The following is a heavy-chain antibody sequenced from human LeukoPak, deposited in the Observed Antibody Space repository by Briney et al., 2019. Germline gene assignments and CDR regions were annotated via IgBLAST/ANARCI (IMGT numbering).Heavy chain of an antibody. J-gene: IGHJ4*02. D-gene: IGHD3-16*01. CDR1: GGSISSYY. CDR2: IYYSGST. V-gene: IGHV4-59*01. Sequence: SETLSLTCTVSGGSISSYYWSWIRQPPGKGLERIGYIYYSGSTNYNPSLKSRVTISVDTSKNQFSLKLSSVTAADTAVYYCARDRGGDEGYYFDYWGQGTLVTVSS. CDR3: ARDRGGDEGYYFDY.